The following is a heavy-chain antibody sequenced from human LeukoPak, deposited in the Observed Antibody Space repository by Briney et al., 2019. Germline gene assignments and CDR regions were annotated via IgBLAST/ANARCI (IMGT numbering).Heavy chain of an antibody. CDR3: ARDSDCSGGSCYGG. D-gene: IGHD2-15*01. CDR1: GYTFTGYY. J-gene: IGHJ1*01. V-gene: IGHV1-2*02. Sequence: GASVKVSCKASGYTFTGYYMHWVRQAPGQGREWMGWINPNSGGTNYAQKFQGRVTMTRDTSISTAYMELSRLRSDDTAVYYCARDSDCSGGSCYGGWGQGTLVTVSS. CDR2: INPNSGGT.